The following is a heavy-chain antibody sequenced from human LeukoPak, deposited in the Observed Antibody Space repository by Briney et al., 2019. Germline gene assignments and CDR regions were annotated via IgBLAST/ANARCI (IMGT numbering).Heavy chain of an antibody. CDR1: GGTFSSYA. Sequence: GASVKVSCKASGGTFSSYAISWVRQAPGQGLEWMGGIIPIFGTANYAQKFQGRVTITADESTSTAYMELSSLRSEDTAVYYCARMYYDILTDYYSDYWGQGTLVTVSS. J-gene: IGHJ4*02. V-gene: IGHV1-69*13. D-gene: IGHD3-9*01. CDR3: ARMYYDILTDYYSDY. CDR2: IIPIFGTA.